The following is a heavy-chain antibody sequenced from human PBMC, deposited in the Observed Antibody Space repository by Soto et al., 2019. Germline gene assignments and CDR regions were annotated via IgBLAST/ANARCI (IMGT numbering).Heavy chain of an antibody. D-gene: IGHD2-21*02. CDR1: GGSISSGDYY. V-gene: IGHV4-30-4*01. CDR2: IYYSGST. J-gene: IGHJ5*02. Sequence: SETLSLTCTVSGGSISSGDYYWSWIRQPPGKGLEWIGYIYYSGSTYYNPSLKSRVTISVDTSKNQFSLKLSSVTAADTAVYYCVRAMVVTQSWFDPWGQGTLVTAPQ. CDR3: VRAMVVTQSWFDP.